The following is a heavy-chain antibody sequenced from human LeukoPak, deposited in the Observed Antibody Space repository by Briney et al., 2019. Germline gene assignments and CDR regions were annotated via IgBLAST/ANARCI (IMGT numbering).Heavy chain of an antibody. CDR1: GGSISSYY. V-gene: IGHV4-38-2*02. D-gene: IGHD3-16*01. J-gene: IGHJ5*02. Sequence: PSETLSLTCTVSGGSISSYYWGWIRQSPGKGLGWIGSTSHRDSPYYNPSLESRVTISLDTSKNQFSLKLTSVTAADTAVYYCARDFGETALPNWFDPWGQGTLVIVTS. CDR2: TSHRDSP. CDR3: ARDFGETALPNWFDP.